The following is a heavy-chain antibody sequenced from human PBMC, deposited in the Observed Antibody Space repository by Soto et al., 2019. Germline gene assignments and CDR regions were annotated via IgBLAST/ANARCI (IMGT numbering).Heavy chain of an antibody. V-gene: IGHV3-23*01. J-gene: IGHJ4*02. CDR2: ISGSGGST. CDR3: AKCPRFLEWLSLEY. CDR1: GFTFSSYA. D-gene: IGHD3-3*01. Sequence: GGSLRLSCAASGFTFSSYAMSWVRQAPGKGLEWVSAISGSGGSTYYADSVKGRFTISRDNSKNTLYLQMNSLRAEDTAVYYCAKCPRFLEWLSLEYWGQGTLVTVSS.